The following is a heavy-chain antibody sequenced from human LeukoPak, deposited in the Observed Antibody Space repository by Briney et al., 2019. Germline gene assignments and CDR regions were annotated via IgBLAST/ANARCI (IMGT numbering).Heavy chain of an antibody. CDR3: ARNSSPQKYCSGGSCYMI. J-gene: IGHJ4*02. CDR2: ISYSGST. CDR1: GGSISSNY. V-gene: IGHV4-59*08. Sequence: PSETLSLTCTVAGGSISSNYWGWIRQPPGKGQEWVGYISYSGSTKYNPSLKSRVTISIDTSKKQFSLNLSSVTAADTGVYYCARNSSPQKYCSGGSCYMIWGQGTLVTVSS. D-gene: IGHD2-15*01.